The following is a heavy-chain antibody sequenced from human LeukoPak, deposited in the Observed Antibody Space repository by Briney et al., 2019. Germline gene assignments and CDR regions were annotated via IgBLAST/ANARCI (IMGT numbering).Heavy chain of an antibody. CDR2: INPSGGST. CDR3: AKDQHYYDGSGYRLDY. Sequence: ASVKVSCKASGYTFTSYYMHWVRQAPGQGLEWMGIINPSGGSTSYAQKFQGRVTMTRDTSTSTAYMELSSLRSEDTAVYYCAKDQHYYDGSGYRLDYWGQGTLVTVSS. V-gene: IGHV1-46*01. J-gene: IGHJ4*02. CDR1: GYTFTSYY. D-gene: IGHD3-22*01.